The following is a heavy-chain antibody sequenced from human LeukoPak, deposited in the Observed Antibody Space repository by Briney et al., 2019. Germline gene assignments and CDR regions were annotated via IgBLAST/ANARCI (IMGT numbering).Heavy chain of an antibody. V-gene: IGHV3-9*01. CDR1: GFIFDDYA. CDR2: ISWNGGRI. Sequence: GGSLRLSCAAPGFIFDDYAMNWVRQAPGKGLEWVAGISWNGGRITYADSVKGRFTISRDNSKNTLYLQMNSLRAEDAAVYYCAKDLIAVAGTGYWGQGTLVTVSS. J-gene: IGHJ4*02. CDR3: AKDLIAVAGTGY. D-gene: IGHD6-19*01.